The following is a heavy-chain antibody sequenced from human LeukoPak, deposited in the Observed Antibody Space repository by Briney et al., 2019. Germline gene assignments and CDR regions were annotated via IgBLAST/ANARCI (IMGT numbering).Heavy chain of an antibody. CDR1: GFSFGSYA. Sequence: GGSLRLSCAASGFSFGSYALSWVRQAPGKGLEWVSGINWKGDSRGYADSVKGRFTISRDNAKNSLYLQMNSLRTDDTALYYCAKDVDDSRGYYYVFENWGQGTLVTVSS. D-gene: IGHD3-22*01. V-gene: IGHV3-20*04. CDR3: AKDVDDSRGYYYVFEN. CDR2: INWKGDSR. J-gene: IGHJ4*02.